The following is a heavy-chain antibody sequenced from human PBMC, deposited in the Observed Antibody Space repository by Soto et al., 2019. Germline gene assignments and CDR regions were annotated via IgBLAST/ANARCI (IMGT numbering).Heavy chain of an antibody. CDR2: VNPHSGGT. Sequence: ASVKVSCKASGYTFTGYYLHWVRQAPGQGLEWMGWVNPHSGGTHYAQKFQGRVTMTRNTSISTAYLELTRLRSDDTAVYFCARDTDYYDTGGGGDWGQGTLVTVYS. J-gene: IGHJ4*02. V-gene: IGHV1-2*02. CDR3: ARDTDYYDTGGGGD. CDR1: GYTFTGYY. D-gene: IGHD3-22*01.